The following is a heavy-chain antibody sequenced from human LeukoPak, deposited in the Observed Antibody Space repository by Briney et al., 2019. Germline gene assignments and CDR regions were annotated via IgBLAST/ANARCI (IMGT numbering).Heavy chain of an antibody. D-gene: IGHD1-14*01. J-gene: IGHJ4*02. CDR3: ARGIIDGNYFDY. V-gene: IGHV4-61*01. CDR1: GGSVSSGSYY. CDR2: IYYSGST. Sequence: SETLSLTCTVSGGSVSSGSYYWSWIRQPPGKGLEWIGYIYYSGSTNYNPSLKSRVTISVDTSKNQFSLKLSSVTAADTAVYYCARGIIDGNYFDYWGQGTLVTVSS.